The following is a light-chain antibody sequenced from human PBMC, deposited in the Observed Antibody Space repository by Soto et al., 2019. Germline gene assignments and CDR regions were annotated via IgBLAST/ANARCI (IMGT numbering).Light chain of an antibody. CDR2: DVN. Sequence: QSVLTQPASVSGSPGQSITLSCTGTSSDIGGYDYVSWYQRHPGKAPKLIIYDVNNRPSGVSNRFSGSKPGNTASLTISGLQAEDEADYYCTSYASGSSHVVFGGGTKLTVL. V-gene: IGLV2-14*01. J-gene: IGLJ2*01. CDR1: SSDIGGYDY. CDR3: TSYASGSSHVV.